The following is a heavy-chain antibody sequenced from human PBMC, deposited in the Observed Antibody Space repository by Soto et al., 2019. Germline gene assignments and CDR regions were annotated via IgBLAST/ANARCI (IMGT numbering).Heavy chain of an antibody. D-gene: IGHD3-22*01. J-gene: IGHJ4*02. Sequence: SETLSLTCTVSGGSISSSSHYWGWIRQPPGKGLECIGNIYYDGNTYYNPSLKSRVTISLDTSKNQFSLRLDSVTAADTAVYYCARDYDSSGDYWGQGTLVTVSS. CDR1: GGSISSSSHY. CDR2: IYYDGNT. CDR3: ARDYDSSGDY. V-gene: IGHV4-39*01.